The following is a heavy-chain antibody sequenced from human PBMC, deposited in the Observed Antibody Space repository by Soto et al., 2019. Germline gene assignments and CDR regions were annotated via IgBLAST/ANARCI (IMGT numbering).Heavy chain of an antibody. CDR1: GFTVSNNY. J-gene: IGHJ4*02. CDR3: ATQPGGGGY. CDR2: IYSGGYT. V-gene: IGHV3-53*01. Sequence: EVQLVESGGGLIQPGGSLRLSCAVSGFTVSNNYMSWVRQAPGKGLEGVSVIYSGGYTAYGDSVKGRFTISRDNSKNPPYLKKKRRRADDPAVFFCATQPGGGGYWGQGTLVTVSS. D-gene: IGHD3-10*01.